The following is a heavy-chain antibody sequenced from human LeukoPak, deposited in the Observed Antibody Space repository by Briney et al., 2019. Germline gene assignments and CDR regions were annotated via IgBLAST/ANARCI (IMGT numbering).Heavy chain of an antibody. CDR2: IYYRGNT. D-gene: IGHD1-20*01. V-gene: IGHV4-31*03. CDR3: ARSSVTADDFYYYYMDV. CDR1: GGSISSGHYY. J-gene: IGHJ6*03. Sequence: SETLSLTCTVSGGSISSGHYYWTWIRQHPGKGLEWIGYIYYRGNTYSNPSLTGRLTISVDTSKNQFSLRLSSVTAADTAVYYCARSSVTADDFYYYYMDVWGKGTTVTVSS.